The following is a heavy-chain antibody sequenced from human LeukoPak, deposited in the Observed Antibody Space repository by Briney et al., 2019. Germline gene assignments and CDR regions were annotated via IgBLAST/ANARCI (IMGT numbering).Heavy chain of an antibody. Sequence: GESLKISCKGSGYSFTSYWISWVRHMRGKGLEWMGRIDPSDSYTNYSPSFQGHVTISVDKSISTAYLQWSSLKASDTAMYYCARRLQRHFDYWGQGTLVTVSS. J-gene: IGHJ4*02. CDR3: ARRLQRHFDY. CDR1: GYSFTSYW. D-gene: IGHD2-15*01. CDR2: IDPSDSYT. V-gene: IGHV5-10-1*01.